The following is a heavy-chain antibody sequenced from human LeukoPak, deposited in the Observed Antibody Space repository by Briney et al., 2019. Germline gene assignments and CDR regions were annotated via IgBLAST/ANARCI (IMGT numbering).Heavy chain of an antibody. D-gene: IGHD3-9*01. CDR2: INSDGSST. Sequence: GGSLRLSCAASGFTFSSYWMHWVRHAPGKGLVWVSRINSDGSSTSYADSVKGRFTISRDNAKNTLYLQMNSLRAEDTAVYYCARTRVVVLRYFDWFRTDAFDIWGQGTMVTVSS. J-gene: IGHJ3*02. V-gene: IGHV3-74*01. CDR3: ARTRVVVLRYFDWFRTDAFDI. CDR1: GFTFSSYW.